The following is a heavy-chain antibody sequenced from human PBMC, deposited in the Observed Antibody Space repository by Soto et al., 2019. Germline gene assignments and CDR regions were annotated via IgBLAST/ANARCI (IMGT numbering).Heavy chain of an antibody. CDR1: GASTSTYY. Sequence: SETLSLTCTVSGASTSTYYWSWIRQPPGKGLEWIGYIFYRGSTNYDPSLKSRVTISLDTSKNQFSLKLSSVTAADTAVYYCARLRVVAWSGYYLSFDYWGLGTLVTVSS. D-gene: IGHD3-3*01. CDR3: ARLRVVAWSGYYLSFDY. J-gene: IGHJ4*02. V-gene: IGHV4-59*01. CDR2: IFYRGST.